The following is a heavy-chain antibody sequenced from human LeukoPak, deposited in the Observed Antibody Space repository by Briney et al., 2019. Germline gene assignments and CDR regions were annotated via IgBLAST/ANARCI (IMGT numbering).Heavy chain of an antibody. Sequence: GGSLRLSCAASGFTFSSYSMNWVRQAPGKGLEWVSSISSSSSYIYYADSVKGRSTISRDNANNSLYLQMNSLRAEDTAVYYCARDQYRGSTSRGDYWGQGTLVTVSS. CDR2: ISSSSSYI. CDR3: ARDQYRGSTSRGDY. J-gene: IGHJ4*02. V-gene: IGHV3-21*01. CDR1: GFTFSSYS. D-gene: IGHD2-2*01.